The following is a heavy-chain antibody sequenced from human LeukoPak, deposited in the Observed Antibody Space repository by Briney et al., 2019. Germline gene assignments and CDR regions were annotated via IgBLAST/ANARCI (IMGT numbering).Heavy chain of an antibody. CDR3: ARDGVVPAARFDP. CDR1: GYTFTSYY. Sequence: ASVKVSCKASGYTFTSYYMHWVRQAPGQGLEWMGIINPSGGSTSYAQKFQDRVTMTRDTSTSTVYMELSSLRSEDTAVYYCARDGVVPAARFDPWGQGTLVTVSS. CDR2: INPSGGST. J-gene: IGHJ5*02. V-gene: IGHV1-46*01. D-gene: IGHD2-2*01.